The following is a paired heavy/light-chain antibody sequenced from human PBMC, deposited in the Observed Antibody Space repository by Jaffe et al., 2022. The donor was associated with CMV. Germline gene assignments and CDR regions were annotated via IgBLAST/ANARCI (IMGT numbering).Light chain of an antibody. CDR3: QQSYITPWT. Sequence: DIQMTQSPSSLSASVGDRVTITCRASQSIMSYLNWYQENSGKAPKLLIYVSSTLHSGVPSRFAGSGSGTYFTLTISNLQPEDFGTYYCQQSYITPWTFGQGTKVEVK. CDR1: QSIMSY. CDR2: VSS. J-gene: IGKJ1*01. V-gene: IGKV1-39*01.
Heavy chain of an antibody. CDR2: ISRDGSDI. CDR3: TRNLKDNSGSFDL. J-gene: IGHJ4*02. D-gene: IGHD6-19*01. Sequence: EAQLVESGGGSVQPGGSLSLSCAASGFTFSDHSLNWVRQTPGKGLEWISYISRDGSDIYHADSVKGRITVSRDNAKTSLYLQMTNLRAEDTAAYYCTRNLKDNSGSFDLWGQGALVTVSS. CDR1: GFTFSDHS. V-gene: IGHV3-48*04.